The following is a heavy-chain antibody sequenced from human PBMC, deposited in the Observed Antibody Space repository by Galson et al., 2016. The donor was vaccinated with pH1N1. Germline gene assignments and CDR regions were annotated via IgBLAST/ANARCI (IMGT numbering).Heavy chain of an antibody. D-gene: IGHD2-21*02. V-gene: IGHV4-31*03. CDR2: IYYSGIT. J-gene: IGHJ3*02. CDR3: ARDRYCGGDCYPGAFDI. Sequence: TLSLTCTVSGGSISSGGYYWSWIRQHPGKGLEWIGYIYYSGITYYNPSLKSRVTISLDTSKNQFSLKLSSVTAADTAVYYCARDRYCGGDCYPGAFDIWGQGTMVTVSS. CDR1: GGSISSGGYY.